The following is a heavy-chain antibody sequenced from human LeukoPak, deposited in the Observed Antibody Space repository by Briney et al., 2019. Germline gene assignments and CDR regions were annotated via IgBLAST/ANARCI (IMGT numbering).Heavy chain of an antibody. J-gene: IGHJ4*02. CDR1: GDSVSSNSAA. V-gene: IGHV6-1*01. CDR3: ASSKAVAGLWGYYFDY. Sequence: ASQTLSLTCAISGDSVSSNSAAWNWIRQCPSRGLEWLGRTYYKSKWYNDYAVSVKSRITINPDTSKNQFSLQLNSVTPEDTAVYYCASSKAVAGLWGYYFDYWGQGTLVTVSS. D-gene: IGHD6-19*01. CDR2: TYYKSKWYN.